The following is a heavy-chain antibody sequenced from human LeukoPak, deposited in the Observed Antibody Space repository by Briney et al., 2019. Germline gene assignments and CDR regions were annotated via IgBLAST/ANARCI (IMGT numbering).Heavy chain of an antibody. CDR2: IKQGGSAK. J-gene: IGHJ4*02. CDR3: ARSFFGPLWDSSGYYSYFDY. CDR1: GFTFSSYG. D-gene: IGHD3-22*01. V-gene: IGHV3-7*01. Sequence: GGSLRLSCAASGFTFSSYGMSWVRQAPGKGLEWVANIKQGGSAKYYVDSVKGRFTISRDNAKNSLYLQMNSLRAEDTAVYYCARSFFGPLWDSSGYYSYFDYWGQGTLVTVSS.